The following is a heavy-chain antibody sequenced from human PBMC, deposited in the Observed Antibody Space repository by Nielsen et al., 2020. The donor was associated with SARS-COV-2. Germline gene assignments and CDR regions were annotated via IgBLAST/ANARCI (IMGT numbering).Heavy chain of an antibody. V-gene: IGHV3-64*01. CDR3: ARTRSMTTVNVYYYYGMDV. J-gene: IGHJ6*02. D-gene: IGHD4-17*01. CDR2: ISSNGGST. Sequence: VRQAPGKGLEYVSAISSNGGSTYYANSVKGRFTISRDNSKNSLYLQMNSLRAEDTAVYYCARTRSMTTVNVYYYYGMDVWGQGTTVTVSS.